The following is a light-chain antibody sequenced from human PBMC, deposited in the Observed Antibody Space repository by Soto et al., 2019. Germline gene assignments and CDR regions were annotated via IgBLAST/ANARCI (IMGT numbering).Light chain of an antibody. Sequence: SYELTQPPSVSVAPGQTARITCGGSKLGSESVYWYRQKPGQAPVLVVYDDSDRPSGIPERFSGSNSGHTATLTINRVEAGDEADYYCQVWDSSDNHVVFGGGTKLTVL. V-gene: IGLV3-21*02. CDR1: KLGSES. J-gene: IGLJ3*02. CDR3: QVWDSSDNHVV. CDR2: DDS.